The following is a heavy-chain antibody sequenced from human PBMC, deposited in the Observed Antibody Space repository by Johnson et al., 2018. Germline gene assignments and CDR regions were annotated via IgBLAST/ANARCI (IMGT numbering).Heavy chain of an antibody. D-gene: IGHD1-26*01. CDR1: GFTFGDYA. J-gene: IGHJ1*01. V-gene: IGHV3-9*01. CDR3: AGDLLGGATDLFQH. CDR2: ISWNSGSI. Sequence: VQSGRSLRLSCSASGFTFGDYAMHWVRQVPGKGLEWVSGISWNSGSIAYADSVRGRFTISRDNAKNSLYVQMNSLRAEDTAVYYCAGDLLGGATDLFQHWGQGTLVTVSS.